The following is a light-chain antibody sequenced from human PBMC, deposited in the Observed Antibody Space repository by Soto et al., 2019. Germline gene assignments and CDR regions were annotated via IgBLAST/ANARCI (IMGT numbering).Light chain of an antibody. V-gene: IGKV3-15*01. CDR2: GAS. CDR1: QSVSSK. Sequence: EIVMTQSPATLSVSPGERATLSCRASQSVSSKLAWYQQKPGQAPRLLIYGASTRATGIPARFSGSGSGTEFTLTISSLQSEDFAVYYCHQYNNWPQTFGQGTKVEIK. J-gene: IGKJ1*01. CDR3: HQYNNWPQT.